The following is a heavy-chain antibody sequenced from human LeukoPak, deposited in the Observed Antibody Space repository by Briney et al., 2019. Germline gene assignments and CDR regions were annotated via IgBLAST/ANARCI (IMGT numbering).Heavy chain of an antibody. CDR3: AKDKYSYGYNFDY. CDR2: ISGDGDST. V-gene: IGHV3-43*02. CDR1: GFTFDDYA. Sequence: GGSLRLSCAASGFTFDDYAMHWVRQAPGKGLEWVSLISGDGDSTYYADSVKGRFTISRDNSKNSLYLQMNSQRTEDTALFYCAKDKYSYGYNFDYWGQGTLVTVSS. J-gene: IGHJ4*02. D-gene: IGHD5-18*01.